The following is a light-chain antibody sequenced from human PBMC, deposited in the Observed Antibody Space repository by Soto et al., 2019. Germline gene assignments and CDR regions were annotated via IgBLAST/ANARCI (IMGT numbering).Light chain of an antibody. V-gene: IGKV3-15*01. CDR1: QSVSSN. CDR3: QQYKHWPPGT. CDR2: GAS. J-gene: IGKJ1*01. Sequence: EIVMTQSPATLSVSPGERATLSCSASQSVSSNLAWYQQKPGQSPRLVIYGASTMATGITARFSGSGSGTEVTLTISRLQSEDCGVYYCQQYKHWPPGTFGQGTNVEIK.